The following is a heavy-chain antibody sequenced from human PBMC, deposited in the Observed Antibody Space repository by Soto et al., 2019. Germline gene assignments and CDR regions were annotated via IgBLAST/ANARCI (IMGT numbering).Heavy chain of an antibody. CDR1: GGSFNGYH. Sequence: SETMSLTCALYGGSFNGYHWNWIRQSPGRGLEWIGDINPIGSTKYNPSLKGRVAISLDTSRTQFSLKVSSVTAADTAVYYCARGQRSDAHCDLWGQGTLVTVAS. CDR3: ARGQRSDAHCDL. V-gene: IGHV4-34*01. CDR2: INPIGST. J-gene: IGHJ4*02.